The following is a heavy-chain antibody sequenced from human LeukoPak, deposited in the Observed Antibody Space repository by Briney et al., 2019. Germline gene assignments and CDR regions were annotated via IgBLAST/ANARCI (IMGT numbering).Heavy chain of an antibody. CDR3: ASLVWGSSHDY. Sequence: SVKVSCKASGGAFSSYAISWVRQAPGQGLEWMGRIIPIFGTANYAQKFQGRVTITTDESTSTAYMELSSLRSEDTAVYYCASLVWGSSHDYWGQGTLVTVSS. CDR1: GGAFSSYA. CDR2: IIPIFGTA. J-gene: IGHJ4*02. D-gene: IGHD3-16*01. V-gene: IGHV1-69*05.